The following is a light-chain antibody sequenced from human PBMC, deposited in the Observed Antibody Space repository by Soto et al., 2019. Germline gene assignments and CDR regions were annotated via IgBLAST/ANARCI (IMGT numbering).Light chain of an antibody. J-gene: IGKJ3*01. CDR2: KAS. CDR1: QSISSW. CDR3: QQYNDYPFT. Sequence: DIQMTQSPSTLSASVGDRVTITCRASQSISSWLAWYQQKPGKAPKVLIYKASSLESGVPSRFSGSESGTEFTLTISSLQPDDFATYYCQQYNDYPFTFGPGTKVDIK. V-gene: IGKV1-5*03.